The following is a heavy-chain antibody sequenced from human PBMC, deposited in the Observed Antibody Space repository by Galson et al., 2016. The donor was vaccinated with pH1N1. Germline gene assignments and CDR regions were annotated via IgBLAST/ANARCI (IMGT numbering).Heavy chain of an antibody. V-gene: IGHV4-30-4*01. CDR1: GGSISSDDYY. J-gene: IGHJ4*02. CDR3: SRLVRGSYPDPLYYFDS. D-gene: IGHD1-26*01. Sequence: LTCTVSGGSISSDDYYWSWIRQPPGKGLEWIGYIYYSGSTYYNPSPQSRVTISVDKSKNQFSLKLSSVPPADTAVYFCSRLVRGSYPDPLYYFDSWGQGTLVTVSS. CDR2: IYYSGST.